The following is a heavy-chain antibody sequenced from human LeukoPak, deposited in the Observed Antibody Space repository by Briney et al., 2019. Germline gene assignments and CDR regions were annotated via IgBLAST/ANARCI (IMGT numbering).Heavy chain of an antibody. V-gene: IGHV4-39*01. Sequence: SETLSLTCTVSGGSISSSSYYWGWIRQPPGKGLEWIGSIYYSGSTYYNPSLKSRVTISVDTSKNQFSLKLSSVTAADTAVYYCARQDCSGGSCYRPFGAFDIWGQGTMVTVSS. J-gene: IGHJ3*02. CDR2: IYYSGST. CDR3: ARQDCSGGSCYRPFGAFDI. CDR1: GGSISSSSYY. D-gene: IGHD2-15*01.